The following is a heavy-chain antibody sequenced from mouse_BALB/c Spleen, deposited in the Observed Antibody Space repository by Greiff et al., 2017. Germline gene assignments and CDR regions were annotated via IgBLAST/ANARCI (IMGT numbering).Heavy chain of an antibody. CDR1: GVTFSSYA. D-gene: IGHD2-14*01. CDR3: ARRGYRYDFDY. J-gene: IGHJ2*01. Sequence: EVQLVESGGGLVKPGGSLKLACAASGVTFSSYAMSWVRQTPEKRLEWVASISSGGSTYYPDSVKGRFTISRDNARNILYLQMSSLRSEDTAMYYCARRGYRYDFDYWGQGTTLTVSS. V-gene: IGHV5-6-5*01. CDR2: ISSGGST.